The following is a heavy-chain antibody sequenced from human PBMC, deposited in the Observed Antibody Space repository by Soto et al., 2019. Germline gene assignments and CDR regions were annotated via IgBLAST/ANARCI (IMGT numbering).Heavy chain of an antibody. CDR1: GFTFSSYA. CDR2: ISGSGGTT. J-gene: IGHJ5*02. V-gene: IGHV3-23*01. D-gene: IGHD2-2*01. CDR3: AKDAQGTRPDWYDP. Sequence: EVPLLESGGGLAQPGGSLRLSCAASGFTFSSYAMTWIRQAPGKGLEWVSSISGSGGTTYDADSVKGRFAISRDNLKNTLYLQMSRLRAEDTAGYYCAKDAQGTRPDWYDPWGQGTLVTVSS.